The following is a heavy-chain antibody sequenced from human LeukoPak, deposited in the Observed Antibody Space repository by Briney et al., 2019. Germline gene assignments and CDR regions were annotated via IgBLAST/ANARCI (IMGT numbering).Heavy chain of an antibody. J-gene: IGHJ3*02. V-gene: IGHV3-13*01. CDR3: ARGAYYYDSSDAFDI. CDR1: GFTFSSYD. D-gene: IGHD3-22*01. CDR2: IGTAGDT. Sequence: GGSLRLSCAASGFTFSSYDMHWVRQATGKGLEWVSAIGTAGDTYYPGSVKGRFTISRENAKNSLYLQMNSLRAGDTAVYYCARGAYYYDSSDAFDIWGQGTMVTVSP.